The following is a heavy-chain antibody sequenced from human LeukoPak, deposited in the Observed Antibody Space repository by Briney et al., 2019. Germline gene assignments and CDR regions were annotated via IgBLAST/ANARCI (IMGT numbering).Heavy chain of an antibody. CDR1: GGSISSGGYY. Sequence: SETLSLTCTVSGGSISSGGYYWSWIRQHPGKGLEWIGYIYYSGSTYYDPSLKSRVTISVDTSKNQFSLKLSSVTAADTAVYYCARASGGGGSFRRAGMDVWGQGTTVTVSS. D-gene: IGHD2-15*01. J-gene: IGHJ6*02. CDR2: IYYSGST. CDR3: ARASGGGGSFRRAGMDV. V-gene: IGHV4-31*03.